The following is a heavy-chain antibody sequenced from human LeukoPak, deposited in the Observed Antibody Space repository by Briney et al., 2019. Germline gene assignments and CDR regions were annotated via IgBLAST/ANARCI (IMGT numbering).Heavy chain of an antibody. Sequence: ASVKVSCKASGYTFTSYDINWVRQATGQGLEWMGWMNPNSGNTGYAQKFQGRVTITRNTSISTAYMELSSLRSDDTAVYYCARVDYGDYGWKISDYWGQGTLVTVSS. D-gene: IGHD4-17*01. CDR3: ARVDYGDYGWKISDY. J-gene: IGHJ4*02. CDR2: MNPNSGNT. V-gene: IGHV1-8*03. CDR1: GYTFTSYD.